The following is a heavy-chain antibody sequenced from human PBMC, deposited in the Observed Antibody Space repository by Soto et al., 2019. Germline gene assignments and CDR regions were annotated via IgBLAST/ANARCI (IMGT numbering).Heavy chain of an antibody. CDR1: GCSMTSRSYY. Sequence: XEILSLTFTVYGCSMTSRSYYWGWMRQPPGQGLEWIGSIYYSGSTYYNPSLKSRVTISVDTSKNQFSLKLSSVTAADTAVYYCARLGDSSGIPFLTNWFNPWGQGTLVTVSS. V-gene: IGHV4-39*01. CDR3: ARLGDSSGIPFLTNWFNP. J-gene: IGHJ5*02. CDR2: IYYSGST. D-gene: IGHD3-22*01.